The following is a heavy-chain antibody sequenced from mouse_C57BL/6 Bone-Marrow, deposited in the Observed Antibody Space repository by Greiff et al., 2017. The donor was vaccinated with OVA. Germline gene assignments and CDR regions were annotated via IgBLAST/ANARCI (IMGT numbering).Heavy chain of an antibody. CDR1: GFTFSDYG. D-gene: IGHD1-1*01. J-gene: IGHJ2*01. V-gene: IGHV5-17*01. CDR2: ISSGSGTI. CDR3: ARGGITTVVATDYFDD. Sequence: EVKLEESGGDLVKPGGSLKLSCAASGFTFSDYGMHWVRQAPEKGLEWVAYISSGSGTIYYADTVKGRFTIARDNAKNTLFLQMTSLRSEDTAMYYCARGGITTVVATDYFDDWGQGTTLTVSS.